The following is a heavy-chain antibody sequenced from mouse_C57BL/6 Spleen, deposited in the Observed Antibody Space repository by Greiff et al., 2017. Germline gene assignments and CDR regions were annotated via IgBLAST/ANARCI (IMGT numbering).Heavy chain of an antibody. V-gene: IGHV1-82*01. J-gene: IGHJ1*03. CDR1: GYAFSSSW. D-gene: IGHD1-1*01. Sequence: QVQLKQSGPELVKPGASVKISCKASGYAFSSSWMNWVKQRPGKGLEWIGRIYPGDGDTNYNGKVKGKAKLTADKSSSTAYMQLSSLTSEDSAVYFCARGPITTVVATRGYVDVWGTGTTVTVSS. CDR3: ARGPITTVVATRGYVDV. CDR2: IYPGDGDT.